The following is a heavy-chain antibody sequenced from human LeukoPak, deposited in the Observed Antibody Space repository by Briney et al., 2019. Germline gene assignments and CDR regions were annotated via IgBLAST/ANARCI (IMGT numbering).Heavy chain of an antibody. V-gene: IGHV1-3*01. CDR3: ASSGSGSYENWFDP. CDR1: GYTFTSYS. D-gene: IGHD1-26*01. Sequence: GASVKVSCKASGYTFTSYSMHWVRQAPGQRLEWMGCINAGNGNTKYSQKFQGRVTMTRDTSTSTVYMELSSLRSEDTAVYYCASSGSGSYENWFDPWGQGTLVTVSS. J-gene: IGHJ5*02. CDR2: INAGNGNT.